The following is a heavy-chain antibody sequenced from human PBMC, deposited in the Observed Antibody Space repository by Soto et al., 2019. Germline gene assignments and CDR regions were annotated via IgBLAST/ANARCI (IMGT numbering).Heavy chain of an antibody. V-gene: IGHV4-39*02. CDR1: GGSISSSNYY. Sequence: QLQLQESGPGLVKPSETLSLTCTVSGGSISSSNYYWGWIRQPPGKGLEWIGSIYYSGSTYYNPSNKRRVTIAVDTSKNHFSLMLSSVTAADTPVYYCATDTVGSVTTCADYWGQGTLVTVSS. CDR2: IYYSGST. CDR3: ATDTVGSVTTCADY. D-gene: IGHD4-17*01. J-gene: IGHJ4*02.